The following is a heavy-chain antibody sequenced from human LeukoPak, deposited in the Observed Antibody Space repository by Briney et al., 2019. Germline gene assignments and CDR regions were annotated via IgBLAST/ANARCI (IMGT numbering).Heavy chain of an antibody. CDR1: GYTFTGNY. V-gene: IGHV1-2*02. J-gene: IGHJ4*02. Sequence: GASVKVSCKASGYTFTGNYMHWVRQAPGQGLEWMGWINPNSGGTNYAQKFQGRVTMTRDTSISTAYMELSRLRSDDTAVYYCATEYSGYDRTFDYWGQGTLVTVSS. D-gene: IGHD5-12*01. CDR3: ATEYSGYDRTFDY. CDR2: INPNSGGT.